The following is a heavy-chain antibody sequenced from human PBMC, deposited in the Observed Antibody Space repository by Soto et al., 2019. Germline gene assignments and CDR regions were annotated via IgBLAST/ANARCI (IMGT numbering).Heavy chain of an antibody. J-gene: IGHJ4*02. Sequence: GGSLRLSCAASGFTFSNAWMNWVRRAPGKGLEWVGRIKSKTDGGTTDYAAPVKGRFTISRDDSKNTLYLQMNSLKTEETAVYYCTTEDSMDTEDYGDYARLVRLFDYWGQGTLVTVSS. D-gene: IGHD4-17*01. CDR3: TTEDSMDTEDYGDYARLVRLFDY. V-gene: IGHV3-15*07. CDR1: GFTFSNAW. CDR2: IKSKTDGGTT.